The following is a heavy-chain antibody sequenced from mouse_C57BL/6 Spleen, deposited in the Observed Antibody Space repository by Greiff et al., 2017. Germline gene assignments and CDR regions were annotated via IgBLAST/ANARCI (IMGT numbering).Heavy chain of an antibody. D-gene: IGHD1-1*01. J-gene: IGHJ1*03. Sequence: VQLQQPGAELVRPGTSVKLSCKASGYTFTSYWMHWVKQRPGQGLEWIGVIDPSDSYTNYNQKFKGKATLTVDTSSSTAYMQLSSLTSEDSAVXYCARSGYYGSSPYFDVWGTGTTVTVSS. V-gene: IGHV1-59*01. CDR1: GYTFTSYW. CDR2: IDPSDSYT. CDR3: ARSGYYGSSPYFDV.